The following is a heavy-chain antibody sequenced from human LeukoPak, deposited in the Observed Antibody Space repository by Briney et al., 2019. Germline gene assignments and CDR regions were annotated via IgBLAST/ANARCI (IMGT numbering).Heavy chain of an antibody. CDR1: GGTFSNYA. J-gene: IGHJ4*02. CDR2: IIPILGTS. CDR3: AREPRGRDGYNPPLVFDY. V-gene: IGHV1-69*13. Sequence: SVTVSCKASGGTFSNYAISWVRQAPGQGLEWMGGIIPILGTSNYAQKFQDRLTITADESTSTAYMELSSLRSEDTAVYYCAREPRGRDGYNPPLVFDYWGQGTLVTVSS. D-gene: IGHD5-24*01.